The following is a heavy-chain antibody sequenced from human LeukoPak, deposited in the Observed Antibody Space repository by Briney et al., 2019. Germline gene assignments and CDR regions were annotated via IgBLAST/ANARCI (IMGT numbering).Heavy chain of an antibody. CDR2: IWYDGNNK. Sequence: GGSLRLSCAASGFIFSNYCMHWVRPAPGKGLEWVALIWYDGNNKYYSDSVKGRFTISRDNSKNTLYLQMNSLRAEDTAVYYCAKDSYYFDTNGPFDYWGQGALVTVSS. J-gene: IGHJ4*02. D-gene: IGHD2-8*01. CDR3: AKDSYYFDTNGPFDY. V-gene: IGHV3-33*06. CDR1: GFIFSNYC.